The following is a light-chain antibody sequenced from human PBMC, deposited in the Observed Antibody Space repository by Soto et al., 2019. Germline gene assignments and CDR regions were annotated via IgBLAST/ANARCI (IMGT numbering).Light chain of an antibody. V-gene: IGKV3-11*01. CDR3: KQFDDSVP. CDR2: DAS. CDR1: QSVSSY. Sequence: EIGLTQSPATLSLSPGERATLSFRASQSVSSYLAWYQQKPGQAPRLLIYDASNRATGIPARFSGSGSGTDFTLTISGLEPEDSAVYYCKQFDDSVPFGQGKRRAIK. J-gene: IGKJ5*01.